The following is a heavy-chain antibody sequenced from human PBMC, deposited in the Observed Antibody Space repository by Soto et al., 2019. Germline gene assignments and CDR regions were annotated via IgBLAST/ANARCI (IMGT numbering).Heavy chain of an antibody. J-gene: IGHJ1*01. D-gene: IGHD3-10*01. CDR2: IDYSGVSP. Sequence: EVQVVESGGDLIQPGGSLRLSCAASGFTFSRYGMLWVRQAPGKGLEWVSSIDYSGVSPNYADSVRGRFTISRDNSKNTLYVQMNNVRADDTGKYYCSPDIGGGEVYCWGQGTLVTVSS. CDR3: SPDIGGGEVYC. V-gene: IGHV3-23*04. CDR1: GFTFSRYG.